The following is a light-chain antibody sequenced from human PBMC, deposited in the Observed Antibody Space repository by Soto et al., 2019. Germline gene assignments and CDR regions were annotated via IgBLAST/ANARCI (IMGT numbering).Light chain of an antibody. CDR2: EVT. CDR3: SLSAGENNVR. J-gene: IGLJ2*01. CDR1: SSDVGGYIF. Sequence: QSALTQPPSASGSPGQSVTISCTGTSSDVGGYIFVSWYQQHPGKAPKLIIFEVTKRPSGVPDRFSGSKSGNTASLTVSGLNVEDGAEYYCSLSAGENNVRFCRGTKLTVL. V-gene: IGLV2-8*01.